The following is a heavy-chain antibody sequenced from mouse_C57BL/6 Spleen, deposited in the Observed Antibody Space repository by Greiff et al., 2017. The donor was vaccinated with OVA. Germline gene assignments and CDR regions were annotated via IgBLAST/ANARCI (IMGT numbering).Heavy chain of an antibody. CDR1: GYSFTDYN. CDR3: ARGATVVATEEAMDY. V-gene: IGHV1-39*01. D-gene: IGHD1-1*01. Sequence: EVKLMESGPELVKPGASVKISCKASGYSFTDYNMNWVKQSNGKSLEWIGLINPNYGTPSYNQKFKGKATLTVDQSSSTAYMQLNSLTSEDSAVYYCARGATVVATEEAMDYWGQGTSVTVSS. CDR2: INPNYGTP. J-gene: IGHJ4*01.